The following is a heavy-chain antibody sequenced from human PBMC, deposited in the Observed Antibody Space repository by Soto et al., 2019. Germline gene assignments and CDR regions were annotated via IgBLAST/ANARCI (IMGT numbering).Heavy chain of an antibody. CDR2: IYYSGST. J-gene: IGHJ4*02. CDR1: GGSISSGGYY. V-gene: IGHV4-30-4*01. Sequence: PSETLSLTCPVSGGSISSGGYYWSWVRQPPGKGLEWIGYIYYSGSTYYNPSLKSRVTRSVDTSKNQFSLKLSSVTAADTAVYYCARGDYSNYFDYWGQGTLVTVSS. D-gene: IGHD4-4*01. CDR3: ARGDYSNYFDY.